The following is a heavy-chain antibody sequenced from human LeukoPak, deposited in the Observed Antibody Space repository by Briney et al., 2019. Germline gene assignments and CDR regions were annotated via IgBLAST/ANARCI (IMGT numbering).Heavy chain of an antibody. CDR3: ATEYDSGSYRYSGGWFDP. J-gene: IGHJ5*02. Sequence: PSETLSLTCAVYGGSFSGYYWSWIRQPPGKGLEWIGEIYHSGSTNYNPSLKSRVTISVDTSKNQFSLKLSSVTAADTAVYYCATEYDSGSYRYSGGWFDPWGQGTLVTVSS. V-gene: IGHV4-34*01. D-gene: IGHD3-10*01. CDR2: IYHSGST. CDR1: GGSFSGYY.